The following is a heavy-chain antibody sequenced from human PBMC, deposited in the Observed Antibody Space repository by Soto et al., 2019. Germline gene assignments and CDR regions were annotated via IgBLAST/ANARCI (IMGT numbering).Heavy chain of an antibody. D-gene: IGHD5-18*01. CDR2: IKQDGSEK. CDR3: AALDSAMIKTAGY. CDR1: GFTFSSYW. J-gene: IGHJ4*02. V-gene: IGHV3-7*01. Sequence: EVPLVESGGGLVQPGGSLRLSCVASGFTFSSYWMSWVRQAPGKGLEWVANIKQDGSEKYYVDSVKGRFTLSRDNAKNSLYVQMNSLRPEDTGVYYCAALDSAMIKTAGYWGQGTLVTVSS.